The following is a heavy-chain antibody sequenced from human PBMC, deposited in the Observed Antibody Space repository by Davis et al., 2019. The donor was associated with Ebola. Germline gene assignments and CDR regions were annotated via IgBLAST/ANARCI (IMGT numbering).Heavy chain of an antibody. V-gene: IGHV1-2*04. CDR3: ARGRSSGSAPYYYYYGMDV. Sequence: ASVKVSCKASGYTFTGYYMHWVRQAPGQGLEWMGWINPNSGGTNYAQKFQGWVTMTRDTSISTAYMELSRLRSDDTAVYYCARGRSSGSAPYYYYYGMDVWGQGTTVTVSS. CDR2: INPNSGGT. CDR1: GYTFTGYY. J-gene: IGHJ6*02. D-gene: IGHD6-19*01.